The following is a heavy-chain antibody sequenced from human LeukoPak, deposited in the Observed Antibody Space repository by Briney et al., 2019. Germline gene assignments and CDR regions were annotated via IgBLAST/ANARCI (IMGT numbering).Heavy chain of an antibody. CDR3: ARDRGLWSTRNWFDP. V-gene: IGHV4-34*01. CDR2: INHSGST. J-gene: IGHJ5*02. CDR1: GGSFSGYY. Sequence: PSETLSLTCAVYGGSFSGYYWSWIRQPPGKGLEWIGEINHSGSTNYNPPLKSRVTISVDTSKNQFSLKLSSVTAADTAVYYCARDRGLWSTRNWFDPWGQGTLVTVSS. D-gene: IGHD5-18*01.